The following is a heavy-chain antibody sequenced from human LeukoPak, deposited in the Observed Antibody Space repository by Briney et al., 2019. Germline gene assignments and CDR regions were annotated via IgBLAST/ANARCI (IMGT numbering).Heavy chain of an antibody. CDR3: ARDEYSSGWPGAFDI. Sequence: ASVKVSCKVSGYTLTELSIHWVRQAPGKGLEWMGGFDPEDGETIYAQKFQGRVTMTEDTSTDTAYMELSSLRSEDTAVYYCARDEYSSGWPGAFDIWGQGTMVTVSS. V-gene: IGHV1-24*01. CDR2: FDPEDGET. D-gene: IGHD6-19*01. J-gene: IGHJ3*02. CDR1: GYTLTELS.